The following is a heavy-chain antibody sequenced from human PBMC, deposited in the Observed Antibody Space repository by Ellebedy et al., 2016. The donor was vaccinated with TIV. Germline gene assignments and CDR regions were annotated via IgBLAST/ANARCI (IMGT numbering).Heavy chain of an antibody. D-gene: IGHD3-22*01. Sequence: SETLSLXCTVSGGSISSGDYYWSWIRQPPGKGLEWIGYIYYSGSTYYNPSLKSRVTISVDRSKNQFSLKLSSVTAADTAVYYCASKRGWLYAFDIWGQGTMVTVSS. CDR1: GGSISSGDYY. J-gene: IGHJ3*02. CDR3: ASKRGWLYAFDI. CDR2: IYYSGST. V-gene: IGHV4-30-4*01.